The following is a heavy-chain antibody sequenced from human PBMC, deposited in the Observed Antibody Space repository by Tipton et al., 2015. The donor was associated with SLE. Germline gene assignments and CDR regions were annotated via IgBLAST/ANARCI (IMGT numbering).Heavy chain of an antibody. Sequence: TLSLTCAVSGGSFSGYYWCWIRQPPGDGLGWSGERNHCVSTNSNPSLNSRVPISVDTSKNQFSLKLNSVTAADTAVYYCARHKRTGGKVRFLAIGYFDYWGQGTLVTVSS. CDR2: RNHCVST. V-gene: IGHV4-34*01. D-gene: IGHD3-3*01. CDR1: GGSFSGYY. CDR3: ARHKRTGGKVRFLAIGYFDY. J-gene: IGHJ4*02.